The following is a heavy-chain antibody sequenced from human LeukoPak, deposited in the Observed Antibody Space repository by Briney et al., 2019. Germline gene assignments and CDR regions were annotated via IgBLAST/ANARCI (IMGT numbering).Heavy chain of an antibody. CDR3: AKGVVVPPTYFDY. Sequence: GGALRLSCAASGFTFSSYGMHWVRQAPGKGLEWVAYMRYDGSIQYYADSVKGRFTISRDNSKNTLYLQLNSLKAEDTAVYHCAKGVVVPPTYFDYWGQGTLVTVSS. CDR1: GFTFSSYG. J-gene: IGHJ4*02. V-gene: IGHV3-30*02. D-gene: IGHD3-10*02. CDR2: MRYDGSIQ.